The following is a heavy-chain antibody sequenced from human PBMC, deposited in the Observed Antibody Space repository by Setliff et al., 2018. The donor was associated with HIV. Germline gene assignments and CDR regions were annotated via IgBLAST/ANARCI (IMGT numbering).Heavy chain of an antibody. Sequence: PSETLSLTCAVYGGSFSDYYWSWIRQPPGKGLEWIGEINHSGSTNYNPSLKSRVTISVDTSKNQFSLKLSSVTAADTAVYYCARESPDGLDYWGQGTLVTVSS. J-gene: IGHJ4*02. CDR3: ARESPDGLDY. CDR1: GGSFSDYY. D-gene: IGHD2-8*01. CDR2: INHSGST. V-gene: IGHV4-34*01.